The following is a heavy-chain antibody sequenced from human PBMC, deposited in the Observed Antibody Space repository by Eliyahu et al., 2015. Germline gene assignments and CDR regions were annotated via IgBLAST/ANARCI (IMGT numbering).Heavy chain of an antibody. CDR2: IVPIFTTG. Sequence: EVKKPGSSVKVSCKASGGTFSSSAISWVRQAPGQGLEWMGGIVPIFTTGNYAQKFQGRVTITADESTSTAYMEVSSLRSEDTAVYYCARASSEHTIVGATGGLFDYWGQGTLVTVSS. D-gene: IGHD1-26*01. CDR1: GGTFSSSA. J-gene: IGHJ4*02. CDR3: ARASSEHTIVGATGGLFDY. V-gene: IGHV1-69*01.